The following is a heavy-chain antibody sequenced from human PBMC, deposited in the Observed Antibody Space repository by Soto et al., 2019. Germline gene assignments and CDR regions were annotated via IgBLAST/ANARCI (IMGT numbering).Heavy chain of an antibody. D-gene: IGHD3-3*01. Sequence: SETLSLTCAVYGGSFSGYYWSWIRQPPGKGLEWIGEINHSGSTNYNPSLKSRVTISVDTSKNQFSLKLSSVTAADTAVYYCARRPAGLRFRYMDVWGKGTTVTVSS. V-gene: IGHV4-34*01. CDR1: GGSFSGYY. CDR2: INHSGST. J-gene: IGHJ6*03. CDR3: ARRPAGLRFRYMDV.